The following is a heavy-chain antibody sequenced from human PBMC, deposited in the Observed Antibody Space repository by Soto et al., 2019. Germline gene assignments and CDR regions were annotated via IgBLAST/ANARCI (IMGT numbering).Heavy chain of an antibody. J-gene: IGHJ6*02. V-gene: IGHV3-30*18. CDR1: GFTFSSYG. CDR2: ISYDGSNK. Sequence: GGSLRLSCAASGFTFSSYGMHWVRQAPGKGLEWVAVISYDGSNKYYADSVKGRFTISRDNSKNTLYLQMNSLRAEDTAVYYCAKGGTGYSSGSRYYYYYYGMDVWGQGTTVTVSS. CDR3: AKGGTGYSSGSRYYYYYYGMDV. D-gene: IGHD6-19*01.